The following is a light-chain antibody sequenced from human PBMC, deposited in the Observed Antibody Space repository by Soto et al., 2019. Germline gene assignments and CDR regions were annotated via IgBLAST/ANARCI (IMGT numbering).Light chain of an antibody. V-gene: IGKV3-20*01. Sequence: DIVLTQSPGTLSLSPGDRATLSCRASQSISSSFFSWYQQKPGQAPRLLIFGAYNRATGITDTFRGSGSVTDFTLNISRLEPEDFAVYFCQQYVSSSITFGQGTRLEIK. J-gene: IGKJ5*01. CDR2: GAY. CDR3: QQYVSSSIT. CDR1: QSISSSF.